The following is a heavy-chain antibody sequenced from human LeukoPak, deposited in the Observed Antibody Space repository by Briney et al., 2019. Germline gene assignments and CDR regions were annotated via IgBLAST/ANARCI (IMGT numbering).Heavy chain of an antibody. J-gene: IGHJ4*02. CDR3: AKDAGIAVAGTKFDY. CDR1: GFTFSDYY. D-gene: IGHD6-19*01. Sequence: GGSLRLSCAASGFTFSDYYMSWIRQAPGKGLEWVSYISSSGSTIYYADSVKGRFTISRDNAKNSLYLQMNSLRAEDTALYYCAKDAGIAVAGTKFDYWGQGTLVTVSS. V-gene: IGHV3-11*01. CDR2: ISSSGSTI.